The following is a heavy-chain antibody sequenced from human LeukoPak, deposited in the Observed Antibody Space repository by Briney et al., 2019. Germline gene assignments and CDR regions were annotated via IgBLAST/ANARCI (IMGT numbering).Heavy chain of an antibody. Sequence: GESLQTSCKGSGYSFTSYWIGWVRQMPGKGLEWMGIIYPDDSDTRYSPSFQGQVTISADKSISTAYLQWSSLKASDTAMYYCARHTGGIDYGDYAFDPWGQGTLVTVSS. CDR3: ARHTGGIDYGDYAFDP. CDR2: IYPDDSDT. V-gene: IGHV5-51*01. D-gene: IGHD4-17*01. J-gene: IGHJ5*02. CDR1: GYSFTSYW.